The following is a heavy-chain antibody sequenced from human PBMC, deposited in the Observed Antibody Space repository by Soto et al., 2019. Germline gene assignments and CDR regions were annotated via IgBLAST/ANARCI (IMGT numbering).Heavy chain of an antibody. V-gene: IGHV3-53*01. CDR2: LYLGGNT. Sequence: SLRLSCEASGFNVGDNFINWVRQAPGKGLEWVSVLYLGGNTYFADSVKGRFSISRDNSKNTVYLQMNSLPVEDTAVYYCASDVVRVGALSEGGFDLWGQGTMGT. CDR1: GFNVGDNF. D-gene: IGHD3-16*02. J-gene: IGHJ3*01. CDR3: ASDVVRVGALSEGGFDL.